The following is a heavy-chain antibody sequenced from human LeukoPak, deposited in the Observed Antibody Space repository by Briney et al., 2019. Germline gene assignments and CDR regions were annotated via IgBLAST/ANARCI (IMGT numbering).Heavy chain of an antibody. D-gene: IGHD3-10*01. CDR2: ISYDGSNK. Sequence: GGSLRLSCAASGFTFSSYGMHWVRQAPGKGLEWVAVISYDGSNKYYADSVKGRFTISRDNSKNTLYLQMNSLRAEDTAVYYCAKSGVRAPKFVHGSYYLDHWGQGTLVTVSS. J-gene: IGHJ4*02. V-gene: IGHV3-30*18. CDR3: AKSGVRAPKFVHGSYYLDH. CDR1: GFTFSSYG.